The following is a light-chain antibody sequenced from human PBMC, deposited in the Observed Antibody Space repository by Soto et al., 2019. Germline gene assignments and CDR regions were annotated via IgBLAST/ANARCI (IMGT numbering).Light chain of an antibody. V-gene: IGLV2-14*01. CDR3: ISYTTSSTWV. J-gene: IGLJ3*02. Sequence: QSALTQPASVSGSPGQSMTISCTGSSSDVGAYNYVSWYQQQPGKAPKVMIYEVSNRPSGVSKRFSGSKSGNTASLTISGLQAEDEADYYCISYTTSSTWVFGGGTKLTVL. CDR1: SSDVGAYNY. CDR2: EVS.